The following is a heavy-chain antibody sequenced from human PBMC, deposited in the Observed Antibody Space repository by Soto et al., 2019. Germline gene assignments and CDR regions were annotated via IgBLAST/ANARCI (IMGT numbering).Heavy chain of an antibody. J-gene: IGHJ4*02. D-gene: IGHD6-19*01. CDR3: ARSLRYSSGWYYFDY. CDR2: INPNSGGT. CDR1: GYTFTGYY. Sequence: GASVKVSCKASGYTFTGYYMHWVRQAPGQGLEWMGWINPNSGGTNYAQKFQGWVTMTRDTSISTAYMELSRLRSDDTAVYYCARSLRYSSGWYYFDYGGQGTLVNFSS. V-gene: IGHV1-2*04.